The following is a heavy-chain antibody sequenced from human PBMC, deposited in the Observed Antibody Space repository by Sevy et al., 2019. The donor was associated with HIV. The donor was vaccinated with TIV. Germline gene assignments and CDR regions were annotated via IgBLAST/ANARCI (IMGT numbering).Heavy chain of an antibody. CDR2: ISGSGGST. V-gene: IGHV3-23*01. CDR3: AKDRVSGSYYTGDFDY. J-gene: IGHJ4*02. Sequence: GGSLRLSCAASGFTFNTYAMSWVRQAPGKGLEWVSTISGSGGSTYYADSVKGRFTISRDNSKNTRYLQMNSLRAEDTAVYYCAKDRVSGSYYTGDFDYWGQGTLVTVSS. D-gene: IGHD3-10*01. CDR1: GFTFNTYA.